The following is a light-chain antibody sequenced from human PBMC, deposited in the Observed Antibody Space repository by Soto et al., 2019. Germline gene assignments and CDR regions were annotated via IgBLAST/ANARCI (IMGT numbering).Light chain of an antibody. Sequence: QAVVTQEPSLTVSLGGTVTLTCASSTGVVTSDNYPSWFQQKPGQAPRPLIHRTSNKHSWTPARFSGSLLGGKSALTLSAVQPEDEADYYCLLYYGGVPVFGGGSQLTVL. CDR1: TGVVTSDNY. J-gene: IGLJ7*01. CDR2: RTS. CDR3: LLYYGGVPV. V-gene: IGLV7-43*01.